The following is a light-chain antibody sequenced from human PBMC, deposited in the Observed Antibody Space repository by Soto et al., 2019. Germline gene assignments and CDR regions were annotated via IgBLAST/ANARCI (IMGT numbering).Light chain of an antibody. J-gene: IGKJ2*01. V-gene: IGKV3-20*01. CDR2: GAS. Sequence: EIVLTQSPGTLSLSPGARATLSCRASHAVTNNFLAWYQQRPGQAPRLVIYGASSRPAGIPDRFSGSGAGTDFTLSISRLEPEDFAVYCCQQYGSSPGTFGQGTKLEIK. CDR3: QQYGSSPGT. CDR1: HAVTNNF.